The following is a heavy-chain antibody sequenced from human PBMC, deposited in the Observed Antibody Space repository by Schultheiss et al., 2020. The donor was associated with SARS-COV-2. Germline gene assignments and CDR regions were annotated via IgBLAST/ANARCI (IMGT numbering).Heavy chain of an antibody. CDR2: INHSGST. V-gene: IGHV4-34*01. Sequence: SETLSLTCAVYGGSFSGYYWSWIRQPPGKGLEWIGEINHSGSTNYNPSLKSRVTMSVDTSKNQFSLKLSSVTAADTAVYYCARDGGRQLGYYYYYMDVWGKGTTVTVSS. CDR1: GGSFSGYY. J-gene: IGHJ6*03. D-gene: IGHD6-13*01. CDR3: ARDGGRQLGYYYYYMDV.